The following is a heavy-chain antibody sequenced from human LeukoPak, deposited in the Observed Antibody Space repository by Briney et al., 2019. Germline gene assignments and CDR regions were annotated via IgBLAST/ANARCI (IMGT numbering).Heavy chain of an antibody. V-gene: IGHV1-69*13. J-gene: IGHJ5*02. CDR3: ASCVSGWYLGYGWFDP. D-gene: IGHD6-19*01. CDR1: GGTFSSYA. Sequence: SVKVSCKASGGTFSSYAISWVRQAPGQGLEWMGGIIPIFGSANYAQKFQGRVTITADESTSTAYMELSSLRSEDTAVYYCASCVSGWYLGYGWFDPWGQGTLVTVSS. CDR2: IIPIFGSA.